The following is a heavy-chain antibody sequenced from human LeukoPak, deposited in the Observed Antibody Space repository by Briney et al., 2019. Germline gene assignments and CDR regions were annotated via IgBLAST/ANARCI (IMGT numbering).Heavy chain of an antibody. J-gene: IGHJ6*03. CDR2: IIPIFGTA. CDR1: GGTFSSYA. Sequence: SVKVSCKASGGTFSSYAISWVRQAPGQGLEWMGGIIPIFGTANYAQKFQGRVTITADESTSTAYMELSSLRSEDTAVYYCAREMGYSSSQYYYYYYMDVWGKGTTVTVSS. CDR3: AREMGYSSSQYYYYYYMDV. V-gene: IGHV1-69*13. D-gene: IGHD6-6*01.